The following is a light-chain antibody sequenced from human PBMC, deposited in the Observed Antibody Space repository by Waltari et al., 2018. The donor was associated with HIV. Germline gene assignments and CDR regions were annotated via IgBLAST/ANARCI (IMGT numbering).Light chain of an antibody. CDR1: ALPETY. CDR2: EDN. CDR3: FSTDSNSDQRV. Sequence: SYELTQPPSVSVSPGQTATIPCSGDALPETYVYWYQQKSGPAPVVVIFEDNKLPSGIPQRIYGAKSGELASLTITWAQVDDEADYYCFSTDSNSDQRVFGGGTKLTVL. V-gene: IGLV3-10*01. J-gene: IGLJ2*01.